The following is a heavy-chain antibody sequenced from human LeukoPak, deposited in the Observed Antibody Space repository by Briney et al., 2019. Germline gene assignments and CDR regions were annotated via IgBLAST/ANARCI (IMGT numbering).Heavy chain of an antibody. V-gene: IGHV4-59*01. D-gene: IGHD3-22*01. Sequence: SETLSLTCTVSGGSISSYYWSWIRQPPGKGLEWIGYIYYSGSTNYNPSLKSRVTISVDTSKNQFSLKLSSVTAADTAAYYCARDRDYDSSGYYHTNWFDPWGQGTLVTVSS. J-gene: IGHJ5*02. CDR3: ARDRDYDSSGYYHTNWFDP. CDR2: IYYSGST. CDR1: GGSISSYY.